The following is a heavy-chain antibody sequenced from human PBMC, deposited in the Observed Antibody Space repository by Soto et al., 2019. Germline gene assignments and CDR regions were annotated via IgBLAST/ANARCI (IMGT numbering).Heavy chain of an antibody. D-gene: IGHD6-13*01. CDR2: IYYSGST. V-gene: IGHV4-31*03. CDR1: GGSISSGGYY. Sequence: PSETLSLTCTVSGGSISSGGYYWSWIRQHPGKGLEWIGYIYYSGSTYYNPSLKSRLTISVDRSKNQFSLKLTSVTAADTAVYYCATSYGNAWYTYWGEGTQVTVSS. CDR3: ATSYGNAWYTY. J-gene: IGHJ4*02.